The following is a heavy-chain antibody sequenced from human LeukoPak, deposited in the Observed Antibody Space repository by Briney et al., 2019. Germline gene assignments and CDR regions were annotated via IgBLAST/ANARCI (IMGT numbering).Heavy chain of an antibody. D-gene: IGHD2-21*02. CDR3: ASEPYCGGDCYSSWFDP. Sequence: SVKVSCKASGGTFSSYAISWVRQAPGQGLEWMGGTIPIFGTANYAQKFQGRVTITADESTSTAYMELSSLRSEDTAVYYCASEPYCGGDCYSSWFDPWGQGTLVTVSS. J-gene: IGHJ5*02. CDR1: GGTFSSYA. V-gene: IGHV1-69*13. CDR2: TIPIFGTA.